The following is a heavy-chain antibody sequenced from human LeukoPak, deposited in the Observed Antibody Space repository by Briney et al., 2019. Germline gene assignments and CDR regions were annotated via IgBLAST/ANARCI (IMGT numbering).Heavy chain of an antibody. CDR1: GFTFSSYG. Sequence: GGSLRLSCAASGFTFSSYGMHWVRQAPGKGLEWVAFIRYDGSNKYYADSVKGRFTISRDNSKNTLYQQMNSLRAEDTAVYFCARDPNGDYIGTFDMWGRGTMVSVSS. V-gene: IGHV3-30*02. J-gene: IGHJ3*02. D-gene: IGHD4-17*01. CDR2: IRYDGSNK. CDR3: ARDPNGDYIGTFDM.